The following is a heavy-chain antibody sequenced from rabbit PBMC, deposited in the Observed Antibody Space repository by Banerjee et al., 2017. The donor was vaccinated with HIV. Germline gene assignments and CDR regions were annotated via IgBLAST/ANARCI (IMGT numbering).Heavy chain of an antibody. CDR2: IEPIFGNT. D-gene: IGHD4-1*01. CDR1: GFDFSNYG. J-gene: IGHJ4*01. Sequence: EQLLESGGGLVQPGGSLKLSCKASGFDFSNYGVSWVRQAPGKGLEWIGYIEPIFGNTYYADWVNGRCTISKTSSTTVILQMTSLTVADTATYFCAREGSNGGWDFNLWGQGTLVTVS. CDR3: AREGSNGGWDFNL. V-gene: IGHV1S21*01.